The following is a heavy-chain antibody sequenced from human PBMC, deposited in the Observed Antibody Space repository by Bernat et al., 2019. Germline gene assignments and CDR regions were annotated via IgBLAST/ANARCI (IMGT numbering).Heavy chain of an antibody. V-gene: IGHV3-30-3*01. D-gene: IGHD1-26*01. CDR2: ISYDGSNK. Sequence: QVQLVESGGGVVQPGRSLRLSCAASGFTFSSYAMHWVRQAPGKGLEWVAVISYDGSNKYYADSVKGRFTISRDNSKNTRYLQMNSLRAEDTAVYYCARDGTPGELLGYSGMDVWGQGTTVTVSS. CDR1: GFTFSSYA. J-gene: IGHJ6*02. CDR3: ARDGTPGELLGYSGMDV.